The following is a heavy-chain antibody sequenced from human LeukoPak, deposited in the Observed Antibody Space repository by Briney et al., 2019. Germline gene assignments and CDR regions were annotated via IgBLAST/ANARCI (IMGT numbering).Heavy chain of an antibody. D-gene: IGHD1-26*01. V-gene: IGHV1-2*02. Sequence: ASVKVSCKASGYTFTGYYMHWVRQAPGQGLEWMGWINPNSGGTNYAQKFQGRVTMTRDTSISTAYMELSRLRSDDTAVYYCAREIVGATYRFDYRGQGTLVTVSS. J-gene: IGHJ4*02. CDR3: AREIVGATYRFDY. CDR2: INPNSGGT. CDR1: GYTFTGYY.